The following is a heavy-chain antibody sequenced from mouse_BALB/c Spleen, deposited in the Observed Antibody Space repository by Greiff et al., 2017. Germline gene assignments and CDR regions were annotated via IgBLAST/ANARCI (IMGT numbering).Heavy chain of an antibody. CDR1: GFSLTSYG. CDR3: DHITTVGPYYAMDY. CDR2: IWSGGST. Sequence: VQLQESGPGLVQPSQSLSITCTVSGFSLTSYGVHWVRQSPGKGLEWLGVIWSGGSTDYNAAFISRLSISNDNSKRQVFFKMNSLQANDTAIYYCDHITTVGPYYAMDYWGQGTSVTVSS. J-gene: IGHJ4*01. D-gene: IGHD1-1*01. V-gene: IGHV2-2*02.